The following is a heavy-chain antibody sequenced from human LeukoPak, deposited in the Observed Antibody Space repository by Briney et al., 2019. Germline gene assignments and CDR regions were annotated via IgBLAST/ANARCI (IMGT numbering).Heavy chain of an antibody. V-gene: IGHV3-21*01. D-gene: IGHD3-10*01. J-gene: IGHJ4*02. CDR1: GFTFSTYP. CDR2: ISSGSGYI. CDR3: AREDASGSYYRSLDY. Sequence: GGSLRLSCAASGFTFSTYPMNWARQAPGKGLEWVSSISSGSGYIYYADSVKGRFTISRDNAKNSLYLQMNSLRAEDTAVYYCAREDASGSYYRSLDYWGQGTLVTVSS.